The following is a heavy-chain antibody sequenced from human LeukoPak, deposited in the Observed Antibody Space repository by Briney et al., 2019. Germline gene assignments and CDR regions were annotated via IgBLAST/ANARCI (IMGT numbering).Heavy chain of an antibody. D-gene: IGHD5-18*01. CDR2: ISYDGSNK. J-gene: IGHJ4*02. V-gene: IGHV3-30-3*01. CDR1: GFTFSSYA. CDR3: ARDGRGFSYGLKSDY. Sequence: PGRSLRLSCAASGFTFSSYAMHWVRQAPGKGLEWVAVISYDGSNKYYADSVKGRFTISRDNSKNTVFLQLNSLRAEDTAVYFCARDGRGFSYGLKSDYWGQGTLVTVSS.